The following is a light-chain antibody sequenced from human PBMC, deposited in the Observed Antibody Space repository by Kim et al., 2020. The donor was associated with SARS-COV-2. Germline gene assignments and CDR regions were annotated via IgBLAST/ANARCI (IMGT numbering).Light chain of an antibody. CDR3: NSRDSSGNHAV. J-gene: IGLJ7*01. CDR1: SLRSYY. V-gene: IGLV3-19*01. CDR2: GKN. Sequence: ALRKTVRITCQGDSLRSYYASWYQQKPGQAPVLVIYGKNNRPSGIPDRFSGSSSGNTASLTITGAQAEDEADYYCNSRDSSGNHAVFGGGTQLTVL.